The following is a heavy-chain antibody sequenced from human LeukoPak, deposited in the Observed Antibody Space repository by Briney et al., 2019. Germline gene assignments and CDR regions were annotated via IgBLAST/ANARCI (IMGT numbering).Heavy chain of an antibody. CDR1: GYTFTSYD. J-gene: IGHJ6*02. Sequence: GASVKVSCKASGYTFTSYDINWVRQATGQGLEWMGWISAYNGNTNYAQKLQGRVTMTTDTSTNTAYMELRSLRSDDTAVYYCARGTSIRYSSSWYHGMDIWGQGTTVTVSS. D-gene: IGHD6-13*01. CDR2: ISAYNGNT. V-gene: IGHV1-18*01. CDR3: ARGTSIRYSSSWYHGMDI.